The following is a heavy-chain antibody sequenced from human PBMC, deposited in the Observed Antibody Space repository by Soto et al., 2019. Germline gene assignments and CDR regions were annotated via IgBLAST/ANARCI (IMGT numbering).Heavy chain of an antibody. Sequence: EVQLVESGGDLVQPGGSLRLSCAASGFSLSIFWMHWVRQAPGKGLVWVSSINGGGSSADYAGSVKGRFTFSRDNAKNTGYLQVNRPRAEDTALYNCTRGGGYSGYEPCDHWGQGTLVTVSS. D-gene: IGHD5-12*01. J-gene: IGHJ4*02. V-gene: IGHV3-74*01. CDR1: GFSLSIFW. CDR3: TRGGGYSGYEPCDH. CDR2: INGGGSSA.